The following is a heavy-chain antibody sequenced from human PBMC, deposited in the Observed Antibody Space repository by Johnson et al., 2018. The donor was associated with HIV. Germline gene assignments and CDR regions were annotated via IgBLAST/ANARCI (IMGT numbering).Heavy chain of an antibody. D-gene: IGHD3-22*01. J-gene: IGHJ3*02. V-gene: IGHV3-15*01. Sequence: VQLVESGGGLVKPGGSLRLSCAASGFTFSNAWMSWVRQAPGKGLEWVGRIKSKTEGGTTDYAAPVKGRFTISRDDSKNTLLLQMNSLKIEDTATYYCTTAGSSGSAHAFDIWGQGTRVTVSS. CDR2: IKSKTEGGTT. CDR3: TTAGSSGSAHAFDI. CDR1: GFTFSNAW.